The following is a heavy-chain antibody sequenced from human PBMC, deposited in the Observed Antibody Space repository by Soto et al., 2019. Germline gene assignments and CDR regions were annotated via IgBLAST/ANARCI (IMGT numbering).Heavy chain of an antibody. CDR1: GFNFDDYP. Sequence: EVHLVESGGGLVQPGTSLRLSCSASGFNFDDYPMHWVRQSPGKGLEWVTGIAWYSGGIRYADSVKGRFIISRDNAKNSLYLQMNSLRPEDTALYYCAKDDTFDMWGQGTLVTVSS. CDR3: AKDDTFDM. CDR2: IAWYSGGI. V-gene: IGHV3-9*01. J-gene: IGHJ3*02.